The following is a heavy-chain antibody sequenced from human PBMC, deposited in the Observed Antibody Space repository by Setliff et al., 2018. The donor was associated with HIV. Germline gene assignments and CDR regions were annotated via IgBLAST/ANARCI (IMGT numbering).Heavy chain of an antibody. Sequence: LRLSCAASGFSFSSYWMSWVRQAPGKGLERVANIKEDGSEKYYVDSVRGRFTISRDNARTSLYLEMSSLRVEDTAVYFCASMWKVGAWGRGTLVTVSS. V-gene: IGHV3-7*03. J-gene: IGHJ5*02. D-gene: IGHD1-26*01. CDR3: ASMWKVGA. CDR1: GFSFSSYW. CDR2: IKEDGSEK.